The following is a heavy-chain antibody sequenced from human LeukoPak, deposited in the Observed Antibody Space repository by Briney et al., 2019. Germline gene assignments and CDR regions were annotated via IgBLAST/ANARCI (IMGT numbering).Heavy chain of an antibody. CDR2: ISWNSGDI. J-gene: IGHJ4*02. V-gene: IGHV3-9*01. D-gene: IGHD5-18*01. CDR3: AKLYGYSYGYIDF. CDR1: GFTFDDFA. Sequence: GGSLRLSCAASGFTFDDFALHWVRQAPGKGLEWVSGISWNSGDIGYADSVKGRFTISRDNAKNSLYLQMNSLRAEDTALNYCAKLYGYSYGYIDFWGQGTLVTVSS.